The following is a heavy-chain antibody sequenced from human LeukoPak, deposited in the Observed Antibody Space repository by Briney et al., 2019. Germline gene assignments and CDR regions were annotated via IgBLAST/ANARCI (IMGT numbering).Heavy chain of an antibody. CDR2: IWHDGNNK. J-gene: IGHJ4*02. CDR3: ARGRTAAAGTAYYFDY. Sequence: GGSLRLSCAASGFTFSDHGMDWVRQAPGKGLEWVAFIWHDGNNKYHADSVKGRFAISRDNSKNTLYLQMNSLRAEDTAVYYCARGRTAAAGTAYYFDYWGQGTLVTVSS. CDR1: GFTFSDHG. V-gene: IGHV3-30*02. D-gene: IGHD6-13*01.